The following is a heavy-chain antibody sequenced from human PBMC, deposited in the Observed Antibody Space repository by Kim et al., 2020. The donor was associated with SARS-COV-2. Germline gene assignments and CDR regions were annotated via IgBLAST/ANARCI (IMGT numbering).Heavy chain of an antibody. V-gene: IGHV4-39*01. D-gene: IGHD6-19*01. Sequence: SETLSLTCTVSGGSISSSSYYWGWIRQPPGKGLEWIGSIYYSGTTYYNPSLKSRVTISVDTSKNQFSLKLSSVTAADTAVYYCARQTSSGWFTWGQGTLFTVSS. CDR1: GGSISSSSYY. J-gene: IGHJ5*02. CDR2: IYYSGTT. CDR3: ARQTSSGWFT.